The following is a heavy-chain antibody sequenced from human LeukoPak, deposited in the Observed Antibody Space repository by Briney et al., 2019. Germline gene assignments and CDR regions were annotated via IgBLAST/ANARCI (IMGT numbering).Heavy chain of an antibody. V-gene: IGHV3-30*03. D-gene: IGHD6-19*01. CDR1: GFTFSSYG. Sequence: PGGSLRLSCAASGFTFSSYGMHWVRQAPGKGLEWVAVISYDGSNKYYADSVKGRFTISRDNSKNTLYLQMNSLRAEDTAVYYCASDSRWVPGTGDLDYWGQGTLVTVSS. CDR3: ASDSRWVPGTGDLDY. J-gene: IGHJ4*02. CDR2: ISYDGSNK.